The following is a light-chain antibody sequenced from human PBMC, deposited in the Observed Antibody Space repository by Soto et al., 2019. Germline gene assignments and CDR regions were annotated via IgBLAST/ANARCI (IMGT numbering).Light chain of an antibody. CDR1: SSDVGGYNY. CDR2: EVS. CDR3: SSYTSSRTLV. V-gene: IGLV2-14*01. J-gene: IGLJ2*01. Sequence: QSVLTQPASVSGSPGQSITISCTGTSSDVGGYNYVSWYQQHPGKAPKLMMYEVSNRPSGVSNRFSGSQSGNTASLPISGLQAEHEADYYCSSYTSSRTLVFGGGTKVTV.